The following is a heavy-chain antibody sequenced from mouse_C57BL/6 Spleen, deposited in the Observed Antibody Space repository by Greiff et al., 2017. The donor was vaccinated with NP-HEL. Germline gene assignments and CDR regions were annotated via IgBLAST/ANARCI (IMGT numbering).Heavy chain of an antibody. J-gene: IGHJ3*01. Sequence: QVQLKESGAELMKPGASVKLSCKATGYTFTGYWIEWVKQRPGHGLEWIGEILPGSGSTNYNEKFKGKATFTADTSSHSAYMQLSSLTTEDAAIYYCARTGLHLRGWFADWGQGTLVTVSA. CDR3: ARTGLHLRGWFAD. D-gene: IGHD1-1*01. CDR1: GYTFTGYW. V-gene: IGHV1-9*01. CDR2: ILPGSGST.